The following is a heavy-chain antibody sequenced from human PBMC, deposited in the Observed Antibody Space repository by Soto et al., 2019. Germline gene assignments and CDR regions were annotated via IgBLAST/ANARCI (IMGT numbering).Heavy chain of an antibody. D-gene: IGHD2-15*01. CDR3: AGLHCIGGSCYLDP. V-gene: IGHV4-59*08. J-gene: IGHJ5*02. CDR1: GDSISSYF. CDR2: IYYSGST. Sequence: QVQLQESGPGLVKPSETLSLTCTVSGDSISSYFWSWIRQPPGKGLEWIGYIYYSGSTDYNPSLKSRVTISVDTSKNPVSMRLSSVTSADAAVYYCAGLHCIGGSCYLDPWGQGTLVAVSS.